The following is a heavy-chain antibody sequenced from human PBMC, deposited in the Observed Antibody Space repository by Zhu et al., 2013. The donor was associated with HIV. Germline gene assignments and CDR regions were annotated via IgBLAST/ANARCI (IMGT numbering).Heavy chain of an antibody. CDR3: ARAWDG. Sequence: QVQLVQSGTEVKKPGASVKVSCETSGYTFTTYGLTWVRQAPGQGLEWMGIINPSGGSTSYAQKFQGRVTMTRDTSTSTVYMELSSLRSEGTAVYYCARAWDGWGQGTLVTVSS. D-gene: IGHD1-26*01. V-gene: IGHV1-46*01. CDR1: GYTFTTYG. CDR2: INPSGGST. J-gene: IGHJ4*02.